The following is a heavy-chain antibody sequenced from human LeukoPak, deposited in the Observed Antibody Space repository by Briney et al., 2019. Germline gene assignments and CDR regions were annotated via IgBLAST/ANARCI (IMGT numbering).Heavy chain of an antibody. V-gene: IGHV3-74*01. CDR1: GFTFSSYV. CDR2: ISHDGII. J-gene: IGHJ3*02. CDR3: ARGGGGSWDDAFDI. Sequence: GGSLRLSCETAGFTFSSYVMHWVRRTPGKGLVWVSRISHDGIISYADSVKGRFTISRDNAKNTLILQMNSLRVEDTAVYYCARGGGGSWDDAFDIWGQGTMVTVSS. D-gene: IGHD2-15*01.